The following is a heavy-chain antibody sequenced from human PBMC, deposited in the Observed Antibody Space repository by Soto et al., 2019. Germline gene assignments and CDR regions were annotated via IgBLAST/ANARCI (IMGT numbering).Heavy chain of an antibody. D-gene: IGHD3-22*01. CDR3: AKVVGDGNDYYDF. CDR1: GFTFSSYS. V-gene: IGHV3-48*01. Sequence: GGSLRLSCAASGFTFSSYSMNWVRQAPGKGLEWVSYISSSTIFYADSVKGRFTISRDNAKNSLYLHMNSLRAEDTAIYYCAKVVGDGNDYYDFWGQGTLVTVSS. CDR2: ISSSTI. J-gene: IGHJ4*02.